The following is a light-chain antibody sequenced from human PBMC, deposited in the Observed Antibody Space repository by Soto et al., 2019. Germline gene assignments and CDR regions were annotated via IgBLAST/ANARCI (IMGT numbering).Light chain of an antibody. V-gene: IGKV3-15*01. CDR1: QNIGSN. CDR3: QQYNNWVT. CDR2: GAS. Sequence: IVMTQSPATLSVSPGERATLSCRASQNIGSNLAWYQQKPGQAPRLLLYGASTRATGIPVRFSGSGSGTDFTLTISGLQSEDFAVYYCQQYNNWVTFGGGTQVDIK. J-gene: IGKJ4*01.